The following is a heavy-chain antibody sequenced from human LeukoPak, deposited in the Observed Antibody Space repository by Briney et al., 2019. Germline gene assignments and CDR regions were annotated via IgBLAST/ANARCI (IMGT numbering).Heavy chain of an antibody. V-gene: IGHV3-66*01. CDR3: AKDFTMIRGSELDY. J-gene: IGHJ4*02. D-gene: IGHD3-10*01. CDR2: IYSGGST. Sequence: GGSLRLSCAASGFTVSGNYMSWVRQAPGKGLEWVSVIYSGGSTYYADSVKGRFTLSRDNSKNTLYLQMNSLRAEDTAVYYCAKDFTMIRGSELDYWGQGTLVTVSS. CDR1: GFTVSGNY.